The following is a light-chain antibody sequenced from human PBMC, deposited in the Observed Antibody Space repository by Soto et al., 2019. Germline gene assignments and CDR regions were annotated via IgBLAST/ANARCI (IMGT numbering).Light chain of an antibody. V-gene: IGKV3-15*01. J-gene: IGKJ2*01. CDR3: QQYHSSPHT. CDR2: GAS. CDR1: QSVTSN. Sequence: ETVLTQSPATLSVSPGERATFSCKASQSVTSNLAWYQQKPGQVPRLLIYGASTMATGIPARFSGSGSGTDITLSISRLQSEDLAIYHCQQYHSSPHTFGQGTKLEIK.